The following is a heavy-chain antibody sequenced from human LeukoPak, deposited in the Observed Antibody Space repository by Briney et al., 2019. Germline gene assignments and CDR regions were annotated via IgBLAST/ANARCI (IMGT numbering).Heavy chain of an antibody. D-gene: IGHD6-13*01. CDR3: ARDSAGNDY. CDR2: IKQDGSEK. CDR1: GFTFSTYW. Sequence: GGSLRLSCAASGFTFSTYWMSWVRQAPGKGLEWVANIKQDGSEKYYVDSVKGRFTISRDNAKNSIYLQMNSLRAEDTAMYYCARDSAGNDYWGQGTLVTVSS. V-gene: IGHV3-7*01. J-gene: IGHJ4*02.